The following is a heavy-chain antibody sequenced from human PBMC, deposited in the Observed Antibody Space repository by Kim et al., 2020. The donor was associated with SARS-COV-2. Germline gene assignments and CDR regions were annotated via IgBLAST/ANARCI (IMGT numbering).Heavy chain of an antibody. J-gene: IGHJ4*02. CDR1: GFTFSTYW. CDR3: ARDLNWENM. D-gene: IGHD7-27*01. CDR2: IKTDGSEK. Sequence: GGSLRLSCAASGFTFSTYWMIWVRQAPGEGLEWVAGIKTDGSEKSYVDSVKGRFSISRDNAKSSLFLQMNSLRAEDTAVYYCARDLNWENMWGQG. V-gene: IGHV3-7*03.